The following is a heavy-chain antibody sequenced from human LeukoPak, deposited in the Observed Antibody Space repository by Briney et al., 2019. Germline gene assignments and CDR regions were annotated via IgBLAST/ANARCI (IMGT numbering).Heavy chain of an antibody. J-gene: IGHJ4*02. Sequence: ASVKVSCKAFGYPFTAYYMYWVRQAPGQGPEWMGWINPNSGGTNYAQKFQGRVTMTRDTSISTAYMELSRLRSDDTAVYYCARWDYYDSSGAAFYFDYWGQGTLVTVSS. V-gene: IGHV1-2*02. CDR3: ARWDYYDSSGAAFYFDY. D-gene: IGHD3-22*01. CDR1: GYPFTAYY. CDR2: INPNSGGT.